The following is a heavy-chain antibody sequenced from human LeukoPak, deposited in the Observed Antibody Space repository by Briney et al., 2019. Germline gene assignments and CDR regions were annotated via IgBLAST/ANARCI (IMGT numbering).Heavy chain of an antibody. D-gene: IGHD3-9*01. CDR2: ISYDGSNK. V-gene: IGHV3-30*04. CDR1: GFTFSSYA. J-gene: IGHJ4*02. Sequence: GGSLRLSCAASGFTFSSYAMHWVRQAPGKGLEWVAVISYDGSNKYYADSVKGRFTISRDNSKNTLYLQMNSLRAEDTAVYYCARVNDILTGFFDYWGQGTLATVSS. CDR3: ARVNDILTGFFDY.